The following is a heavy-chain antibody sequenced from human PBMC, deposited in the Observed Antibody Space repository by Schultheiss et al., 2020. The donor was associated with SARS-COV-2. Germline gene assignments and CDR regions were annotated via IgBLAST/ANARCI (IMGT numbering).Heavy chain of an antibody. D-gene: IGHD1-1*01. J-gene: IGHJ3*01. Sequence: ASVKVSCKASGYTFTGYYMHWVRQAPGQGLEWMGWISPHNGNTHYAEKFQGRVSMTTDTSTSTAYLELRRLRSDDTAVFYCARVKFPTGTTQAFDLWGQGTMVTVSS. CDR2: ISPHNGNT. CDR1: GYTFTGYY. V-gene: IGHV1-18*04. CDR3: ARVKFPTGTTQAFDL.